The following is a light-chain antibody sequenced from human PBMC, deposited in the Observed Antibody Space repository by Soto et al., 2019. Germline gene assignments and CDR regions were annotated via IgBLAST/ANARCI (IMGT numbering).Light chain of an antibody. CDR1: QSMSTFY. CDR2: GAS. V-gene: IGKV3-20*01. J-gene: IGKJ4*01. CDR3: QQYVGSPHT. Sequence: EVVLTQSPGTLSLYPGERATLSCRASQSMSTFYLAWYQQKPGQAPRLLIYGASSRATGTPDRFSGSGSGTDFTLTISRLEPEDSAVYYCQQYVGSPHTFGGGTKLDIK.